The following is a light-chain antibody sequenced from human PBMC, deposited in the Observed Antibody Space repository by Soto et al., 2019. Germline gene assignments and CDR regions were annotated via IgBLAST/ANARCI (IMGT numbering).Light chain of an antibody. Sequence: QSVLTQPASVSGSPGQSITISCTASSSHIGSSNLVSWYQHHSGKAPKLIIYEGNKRPSGVSNRFSGSKSGKTASLTISGVQAENEGTYICCSYAGSSPLYVFGAGTKVTVL. CDR1: SSHIGSSNL. J-gene: IGLJ1*01. CDR3: CSYAGSSPLYV. CDR2: EGN. V-gene: IGLV2-23*01.